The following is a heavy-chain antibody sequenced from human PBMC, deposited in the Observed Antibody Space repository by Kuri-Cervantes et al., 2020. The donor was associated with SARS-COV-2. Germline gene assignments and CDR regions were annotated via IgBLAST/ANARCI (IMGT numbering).Heavy chain of an antibody. V-gene: IGHV3-20*04. D-gene: IGHD5-12*01. CDR2: INWNGGST. CDR1: GFTVSSNY. CDR3: ASLRGP. Sequence: GGSLRHSCAASGFTVSSNYMSWVRQAPGKGLEWVSGINWNGGSTGYADSVKGRFTISRDNAKNSLYLQMNSLRAEDTALYYCASLRGPWGQGTLVTVSS. J-gene: IGHJ5*02.